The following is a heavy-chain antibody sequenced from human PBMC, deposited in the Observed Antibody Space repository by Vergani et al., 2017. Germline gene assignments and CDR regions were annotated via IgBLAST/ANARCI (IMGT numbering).Heavy chain of an antibody. Sequence: QVQLVQSGAEVKKPGSSVKVSCKASGGTVSSYAISWVRQAPGQGLEWMGRIIPIFGTANYAQKFQGRVTITADESTSTAYMELSSLRSEDTAVYYCARDPPYSSGWYYFDSWGQGTLVTVSS. CDR2: IIPIFGTA. J-gene: IGHJ4*02. V-gene: IGHV1-69*13. D-gene: IGHD6-19*01. CDR3: ARDPPYSSGWYYFDS. CDR1: GGTVSSYA.